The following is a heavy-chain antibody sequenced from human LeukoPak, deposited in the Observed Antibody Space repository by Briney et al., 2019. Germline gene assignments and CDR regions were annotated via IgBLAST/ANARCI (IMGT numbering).Heavy chain of an antibody. CDR3: ARGDYGSGSHYSPNSYHMDV. J-gene: IGHJ6*03. Sequence: GESLKVSCKASGYTFTGYFMYWVRQAPGQGLEWMGWINHNSGGTNYAQKFQGRVTMTRDTSISTSYMELSRLRSDDTAVYYCARGDYGSGSHYSPNSYHMDVWGKGTTVTVSS. V-gene: IGHV1-2*02. D-gene: IGHD3-10*01. CDR1: GYTFTGYF. CDR2: INHNSGGT.